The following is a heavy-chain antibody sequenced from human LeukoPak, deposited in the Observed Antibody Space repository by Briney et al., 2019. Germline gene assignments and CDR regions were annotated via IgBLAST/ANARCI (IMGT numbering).Heavy chain of an antibody. CDR3: ARDRTGTTYYYGMDV. V-gene: IGHV4-34*01. CDR2: INHSGST. CDR1: GGSFSGYY. J-gene: IGHJ6*02. Sequence: SETLSLTCAVYGGSFSGYYWSWIRQPPGKGLEWIGEINHSGSTNYNPSLKSRVTISVDTSENQFSLKLSSVTAADTAVYYCARDRTGTTYYYGMDVWGQGTTVTVSS. D-gene: IGHD1-1*01.